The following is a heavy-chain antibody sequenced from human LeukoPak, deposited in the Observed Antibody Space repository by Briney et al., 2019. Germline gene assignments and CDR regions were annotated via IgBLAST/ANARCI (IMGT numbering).Heavy chain of an antibody. CDR2: IGTAGDT. V-gene: IGHV3-13*01. CDR3: ARTMTGYSSSWSHWYFDL. Sequence: GGSLRLSCAASGFTFSSYDMHWVRQATGKGLEWVSAIGTAGDTYYPGSVKGRFTISRENAKNSLYLQMNSLRAGDTAVYYCARTMTGYSSSWSHWYFDLWGRGTLVTVSS. CDR1: GFTFSSYD. J-gene: IGHJ2*01. D-gene: IGHD6-13*01.